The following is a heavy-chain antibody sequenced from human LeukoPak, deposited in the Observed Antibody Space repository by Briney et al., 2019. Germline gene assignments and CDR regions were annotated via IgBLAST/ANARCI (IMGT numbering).Heavy chain of an antibody. D-gene: IGHD5-18*01. Sequence: SVKVSCKASGGTFSNYAITWVRQAPGQGLEWMGGIIPIFGTANYAQKFQGRVTITADESTSTAYMELSSLRSEDTAVYYCAKVPTSFYTASWGFDNWGQGTLVTVSS. V-gene: IGHV1-69*13. CDR1: GGTFSNYA. CDR2: IIPIFGTA. CDR3: AKVPTSFYTASWGFDN. J-gene: IGHJ4*02.